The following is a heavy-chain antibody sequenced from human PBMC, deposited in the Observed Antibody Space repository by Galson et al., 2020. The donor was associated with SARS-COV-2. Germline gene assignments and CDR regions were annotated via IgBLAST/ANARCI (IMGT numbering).Heavy chain of an antibody. CDR1: GGSFSGYY. CDR3: ARGLDYGDYDLVGAYYMDV. Sequence: SETLSLTCAVYGGSFSGYYWSWIRQPPGKGLEWIGEINHSGSTNYNPSLKSRVTISVDTSKNQFSLKLSSVTAADTAVYYCARGLDYGDYDLVGAYYMDVWGKGTTVTISS. D-gene: IGHD4-17*01. J-gene: IGHJ6*03. V-gene: IGHV4-34*01. CDR2: INHSGST.